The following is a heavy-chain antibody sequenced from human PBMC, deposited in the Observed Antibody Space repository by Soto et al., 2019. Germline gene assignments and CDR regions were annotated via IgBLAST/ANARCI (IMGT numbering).Heavy chain of an antibody. CDR3: ARELGYDFWSGGYYYMDV. D-gene: IGHD3-3*01. CDR2: IYSGGST. CDR1: GFTVSSNY. J-gene: IGHJ6*03. Sequence: EVQLVESGGGLVQPGGSLRLSCAASGFTVSSNYMSWVRQAPGKGLEWVSVIYSGGSTYYADSVKGRFTISRHNSKNTLYLQMNSLRAEDTAVYYCARELGYDFWSGGYYYMDVWGKGTTVTVSS. V-gene: IGHV3-53*04.